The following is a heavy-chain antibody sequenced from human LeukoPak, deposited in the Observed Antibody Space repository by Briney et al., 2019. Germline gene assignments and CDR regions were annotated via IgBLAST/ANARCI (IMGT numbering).Heavy chain of an antibody. CDR1: GESFSGYY. CDR3: ARRSDYDILTGYSNSRFDP. Sequence: SETLSLTCAVYGESFSGYYWSWIRQPPGKGLEWIGEINHSGSTNNNPTLKSRVTISVDTSKNQFSLKLSSVIAADTAVYYCARRSDYDILTGYSNSRFDPWGQGTLVTVSS. D-gene: IGHD3-9*01. CDR2: INHSGST. J-gene: IGHJ5*02. V-gene: IGHV4-34*01.